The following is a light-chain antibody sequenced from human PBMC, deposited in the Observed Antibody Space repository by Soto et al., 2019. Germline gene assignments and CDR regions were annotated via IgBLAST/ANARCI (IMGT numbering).Light chain of an antibody. Sequence: EIVLTQSPGTLSLSPGERATLSCRASHSVRSSYLAWYQQKPGQAPRLLIYGASSRATGIPDRFSGSGSGTDFTLAISRLEAEDLAVYYCQQYGSSPSYAFGQGTKLEIK. CDR3: QQYGSSPSYA. V-gene: IGKV3-20*01. CDR2: GAS. J-gene: IGKJ2*01. CDR1: HSVRSSY.